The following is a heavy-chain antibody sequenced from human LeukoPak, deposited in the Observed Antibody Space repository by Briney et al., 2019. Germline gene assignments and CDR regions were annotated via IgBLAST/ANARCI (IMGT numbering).Heavy chain of an antibody. J-gene: IGHJ3*02. Sequence: SETLSLTCTVSGGSTSSGGYYWSWIRQPPGKGLEWIGYIYHSGSTYYNPSLKSRVTISVDRSKNQFSLKLSSVTAADTAVYYCARAEWELQVNAFDIWGQGTMVTVSS. D-gene: IGHD1-26*01. CDR1: GGSTSSGGYY. V-gene: IGHV4-30-2*01. CDR3: ARAEWELQVNAFDI. CDR2: IYHSGST.